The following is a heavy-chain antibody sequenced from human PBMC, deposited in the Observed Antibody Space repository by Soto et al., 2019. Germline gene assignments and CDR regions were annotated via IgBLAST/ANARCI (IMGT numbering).Heavy chain of an antibody. V-gene: IGHV3-7*05. J-gene: IGHJ4*02. CDR1: GFTFSSYW. CDR3: ARFTRRVAGDY. CDR2: IKEDGSET. D-gene: IGHD6-19*01. Sequence: EVQLMESGGDLVQPGGSLRLSCAASGFTFSSYWMSWVRQAPGKGLEWVANIKEDGSETYYVDSVKGRFTISRDNARYSLHLQMNSLRADDSAVYYCARFTRRVAGDYWGQGTLVTVSS.